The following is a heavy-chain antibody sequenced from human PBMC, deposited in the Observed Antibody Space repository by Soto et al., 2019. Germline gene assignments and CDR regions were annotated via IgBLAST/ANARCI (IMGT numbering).Heavy chain of an antibody. J-gene: IGHJ3*02. Sequence: PGGSLRLSCAASGFTFSSYGMHWVRQAPGKGLEWVAVIWYDGSNKYYADSVKGRFTISRDNSKNTLYLQMNSLRAEDTAVYYCARDHSNYGAFDIWGQGTMVTVSS. V-gene: IGHV3-33*01. D-gene: IGHD4-4*01. CDR2: IWYDGSNK. CDR3: ARDHSNYGAFDI. CDR1: GFTFSSYG.